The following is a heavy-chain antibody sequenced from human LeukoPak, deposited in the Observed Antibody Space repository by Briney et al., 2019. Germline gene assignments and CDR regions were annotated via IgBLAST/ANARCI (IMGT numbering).Heavy chain of an antibody. Sequence: ASVKVSCKASGYIFIGYYMRWVRQAPGQGLEWMGWINPKNGATNYTQKFQGRVTMTRDTSITTAYMELSRLRSDDTAVYYCARVEDYYDSTGYGYFDYWGQGTLVTVSS. CDR3: ARVEDYYDSTGYGYFDY. J-gene: IGHJ4*02. CDR1: GYIFIGYY. V-gene: IGHV1-2*02. D-gene: IGHD3-22*01. CDR2: INPKNGAT.